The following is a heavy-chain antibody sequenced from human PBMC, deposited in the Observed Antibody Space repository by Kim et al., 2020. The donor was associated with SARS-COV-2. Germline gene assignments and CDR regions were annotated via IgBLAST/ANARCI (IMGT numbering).Heavy chain of an antibody. CDR1: GGSISSYY. CDR3: ARDSNYDFWSGYYLLDY. J-gene: IGHJ4*02. Sequence: SETLSLTCTVSGGSISSYYWSWIRQPAGKGLEWIGRIYTSGSTNYNPSLKSRVTMSVDTSKNQFSLKLSSVTAADTAVYYCARDSNYDFWSGYYLLDYWGQGTLVTVSS. CDR2: IYTSGST. D-gene: IGHD3-3*01. V-gene: IGHV4-4*07.